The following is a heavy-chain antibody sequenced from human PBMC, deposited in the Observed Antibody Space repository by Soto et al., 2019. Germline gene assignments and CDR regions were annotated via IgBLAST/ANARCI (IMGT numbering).Heavy chain of an antibody. CDR2: IRYDGSNK. D-gene: IGHD6-13*01. CDR1: GFTFSSYG. J-gene: IGHJ4*02. V-gene: IGHV3-33*01. CDR3: ARAPSWYSSSWYGIDY. Sequence: QVQLVESGGGVVQPGRSLRLSCAASGFTFSSYGMHWVRQAPGKGLEWVAVIRYDGSNKYYADSVKGRFTISRDNSKNTLYLQMNSLRAEDTAVYYCARAPSWYSSSWYGIDYWGQGTLVTVSS.